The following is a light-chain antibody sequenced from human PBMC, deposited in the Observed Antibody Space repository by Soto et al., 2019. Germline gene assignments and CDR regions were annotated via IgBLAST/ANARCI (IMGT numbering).Light chain of an antibody. CDR3: QKYNTTPRT. CDR2: EAS. CDR1: QDISDH. Sequence: DFHMTQSPSSLSASVGDRVTIACRASQDISDHLAWYQHKPGKVPKLQIYEASTLQSGVPSRFSGGGSWTDFTLTISSLQPEDVATYYCQKYNTTPRTFGQGTKVELK. V-gene: IGKV1-27*01. J-gene: IGKJ1*01.